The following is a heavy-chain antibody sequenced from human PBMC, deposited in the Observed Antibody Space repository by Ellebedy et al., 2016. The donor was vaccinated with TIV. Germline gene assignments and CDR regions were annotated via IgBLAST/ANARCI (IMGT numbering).Heavy chain of an antibody. D-gene: IGHD5-24*01. J-gene: IGHJ2*01. CDR2: IIPIFGTA. CDR3: ATDRAPDGRNWCFDL. V-gene: IGHV1-69*13. Sequence: AASVKVSCKASGGTFSRYAISWVRQAPGQGLEWMGGIIPIFGTAKYAQKFQGRFTITADESTSTGYMELSSLRSEDTAVYYCATDRAPDGRNWCFDLWGRGTLVTVSS. CDR1: GGTFSRYA.